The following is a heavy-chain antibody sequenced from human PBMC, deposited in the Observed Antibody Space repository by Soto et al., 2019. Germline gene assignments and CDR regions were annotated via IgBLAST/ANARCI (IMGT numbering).Heavy chain of an antibody. CDR2: ITPFSGDV. J-gene: IGHJ5*02. V-gene: IGHV1-45*01. Sequence: QMQLVQSGAEVKKTGSTVTVSCQAFGSTVTYRYLHWVRQAPGQALEWMGWITPFSGDVHYAQKFQERVTIRRDRSINTAYMRMSSMGSENKAMYYCATGGAGSGPFTWELPHHWGQGRLVTVSS. CDR3: ATGGAGSGPFTWELPHH. D-gene: IGHD1-26*01. CDR1: GSTVTYRY.